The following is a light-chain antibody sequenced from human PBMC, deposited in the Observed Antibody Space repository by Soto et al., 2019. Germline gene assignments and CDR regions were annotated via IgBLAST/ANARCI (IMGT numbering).Light chain of an antibody. J-gene: IGKJ1*01. V-gene: IGKV1-39*01. CDR1: QSISNY. CDR3: QQSYTTPRT. Sequence: DIQMTQSPSSLSASVGDRVTITCRASQSISNYLKWYQQKPGKAPKLLIFAATSLQSGVPSSFSGSGSGTDFTLTISSLQPEDFATYYCQQSYTTPRTFGQGTKVEIK. CDR2: AAT.